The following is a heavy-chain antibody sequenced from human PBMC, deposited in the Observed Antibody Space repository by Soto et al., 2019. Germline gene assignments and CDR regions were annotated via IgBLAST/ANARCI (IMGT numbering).Heavy chain of an antibody. CDR2: IFYSGST. CDR1: GGSISSSSYY. CDR3: ARRVYGSGSLFDP. D-gene: IGHD3-10*01. Sequence: SETLSLTCTVSGGSISSSSYYWGWIRQPPGKGLEWIGSIFYSGSTYYNPSLKSRVTISVDTSKNQFSLKLSSVTAADTAVYYCARRVYGSGSLFDPWGQGTLVTVS. V-gene: IGHV4-39*01. J-gene: IGHJ5*02.